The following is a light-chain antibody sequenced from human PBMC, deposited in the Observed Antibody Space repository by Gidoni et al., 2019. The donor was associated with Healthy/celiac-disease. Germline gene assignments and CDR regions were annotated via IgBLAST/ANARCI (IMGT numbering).Light chain of an antibody. V-gene: IGKV3-20*01. CDR1: QSVSSSY. CDR3: QQYGSSPRT. CDR2: GAS. J-gene: IGKJ4*01. Sequence: EIVLPQSPGTLSLSPGARATLSCRASQSVSSSYLAWYQQKPGQAPRLLNYGASSRATGLPDRFSGSGSGTDFTLTISRLEPEDFAVYYCQQYGSSPRTFGGGTKVEIK.